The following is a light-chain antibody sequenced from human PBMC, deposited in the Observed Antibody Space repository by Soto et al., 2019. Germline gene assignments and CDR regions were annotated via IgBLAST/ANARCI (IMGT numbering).Light chain of an antibody. Sequence: QSVLTQPASVSGSPGQSITISCTGTSSDVGGYNYVSWYQQHPGKATKLMIYDVSNRPSGVSNRFSGSKSCNTASLTISGLQAEDDADYYCSSYTSSSTYVFGTGTKVTDL. J-gene: IGLJ1*01. CDR3: SSYTSSSTYV. CDR1: SSDVGGYNY. V-gene: IGLV2-14*01. CDR2: DVS.